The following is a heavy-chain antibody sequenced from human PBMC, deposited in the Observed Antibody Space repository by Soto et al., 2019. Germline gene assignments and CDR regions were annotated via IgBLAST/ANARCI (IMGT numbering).Heavy chain of an antibody. CDR1: GFSLSSYG. CDR2: IWYDGSNK. Sequence: QVQLVESGGGVVQPGRSLRLSCAGSGFSLSSYGIHWVRQAPGKGLEWVAVIWYDGSNKYYSDSVKGRFIISRDNSKKTVSLQMNRQRAEDTALYYCARDGSPYTWGSYSLKYYMDVWGKGTTVIVSS. CDR3: ARDGSPYTWGSYSLKYYMDV. D-gene: IGHD3-16*01. J-gene: IGHJ6*03. V-gene: IGHV3-33*01.